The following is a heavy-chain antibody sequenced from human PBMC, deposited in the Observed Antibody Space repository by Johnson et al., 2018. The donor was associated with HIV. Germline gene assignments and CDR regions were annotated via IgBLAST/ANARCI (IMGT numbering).Heavy chain of an antibody. J-gene: IGHJ3*02. CDR3: ARGVSMFSSSWLESYAFDI. Sequence: VQLVESGGGLVQPGGSLRLSCTASGFPVTSNFMTWVRQPPGKGLDWVSAVYSTFGTYYADSVKGRFTISSDNSRNTLYLHLNSLRAGDTAVYYCARGVSMFSSSWLESYAFDIWGQGTMVTVSS. D-gene: IGHD6-13*01. CDR1: GFPVTSNF. CDR2: VYSTFGT. V-gene: IGHV3-66*01.